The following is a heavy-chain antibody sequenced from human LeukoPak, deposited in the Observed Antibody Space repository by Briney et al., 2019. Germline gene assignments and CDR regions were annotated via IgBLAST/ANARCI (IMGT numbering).Heavy chain of an antibody. J-gene: IGHJ4*02. CDR3: TKNTHDY. D-gene: IGHD1/OR15-1a*01. CDR1: GFTFGGSW. V-gene: IGHV3-7*01. CDR2: IKGDGSGK. Sequence: GGSLRLSCAASGFTFGGSWMSWVRQAPGKGLEWVATIKGDGSGKFYVDSVKGRFAISRDDAKSSLFLQMDSLRSEDTAVYYCTKNTHDYWGQGTLVTVSS.